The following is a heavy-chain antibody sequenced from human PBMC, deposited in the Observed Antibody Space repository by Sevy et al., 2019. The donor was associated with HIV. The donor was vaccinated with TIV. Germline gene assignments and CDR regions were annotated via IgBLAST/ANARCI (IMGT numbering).Heavy chain of an antibody. D-gene: IGHD3-3*01. CDR2: ISGSGGST. CDR1: GFTFSSYA. CDR3: AKDKGAYYDFWSGPFDY. J-gene: IGHJ4*02. V-gene: IGHV3-23*01. Sequence: GGSLRLSCAASGFTFSSYAMSWVRQAPGKGLEWVSAISGSGGSTYYADSVKGRFTISRDNSKNTLYLQMNSLRAEDMAVYYCAKDKGAYYDFWSGPFDYWGQGTLVTVSS.